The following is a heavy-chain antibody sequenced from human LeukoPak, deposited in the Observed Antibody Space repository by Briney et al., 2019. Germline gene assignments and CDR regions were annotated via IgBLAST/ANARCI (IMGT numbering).Heavy chain of an antibody. CDR2: VYHSGST. V-gene: IGHV4-30-4*01. J-gene: IGHJ4*02. Sequence: SQTLSLTCTVSGVSISNGDYYWSWIRQPPGKVLEWIGYVYHSGSTYYSPPLRNRVTLSVDTSKNQFSLKLSSVTAADTAVYYCARAHGSPSVRLFDSWGQGTLVTVSS. CDR3: ARAHGSPSVRLFDS. D-gene: IGHD3-10*01. CDR1: GVSISNGDYY.